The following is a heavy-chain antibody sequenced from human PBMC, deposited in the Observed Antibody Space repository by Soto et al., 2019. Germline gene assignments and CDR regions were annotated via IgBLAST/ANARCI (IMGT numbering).Heavy chain of an antibody. V-gene: IGHV1-69*01. Sequence: QVQLVQSGAEVKKPGSSVKVSCKASGGTFSSYAISWVRQAPGQGLEWMGGIIPIFGTANYAQKFQGRVTITADESTSTAYMELSSLRSEDTAVYYCARDNITIFGVVIISDYYYYGMDVWGQGTTVTVSS. CDR2: IIPIFGTA. CDR3: ARDNITIFGVVIISDYYYYGMDV. CDR1: GGTFSSYA. J-gene: IGHJ6*02. D-gene: IGHD3-3*01.